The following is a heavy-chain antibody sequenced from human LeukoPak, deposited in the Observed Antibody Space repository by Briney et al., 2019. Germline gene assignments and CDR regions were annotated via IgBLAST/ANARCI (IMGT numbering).Heavy chain of an antibody. CDR1: GNSISSYY. V-gene: IGHV4-4*07. Sequence: SETLSLTCTVSGNSISSYYWSWIRQPAGKGLEWIGRIYTSGSTNFNPSLKSRVTMSVDTSKNQFSLNLSSVTAADTAFYYCARETTGLARYFDYWGQGTLVTVSS. CDR2: IYTSGST. D-gene: IGHD4-17*01. CDR3: ARETTGLARYFDY. J-gene: IGHJ4*02.